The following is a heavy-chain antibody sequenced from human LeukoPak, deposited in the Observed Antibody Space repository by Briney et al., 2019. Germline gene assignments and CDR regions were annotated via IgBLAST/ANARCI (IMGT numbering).Heavy chain of an antibody. CDR1: GYTFTGYY. V-gene: IGHV1-2*02. CDR2: INPNSGGT. CDR3: ARQGDGYNY. J-gene: IGHJ4*02. Sequence: ASVKVSCKVSGYTFTGYYMYWVRQAPGQGLEWMGWINPNSGGTNYAQKFQGSVTMTRDTSISTAFLELSRLTSDDSAVYYCARQGDGYNYWGQGTLVTVSS. D-gene: IGHD5-24*01.